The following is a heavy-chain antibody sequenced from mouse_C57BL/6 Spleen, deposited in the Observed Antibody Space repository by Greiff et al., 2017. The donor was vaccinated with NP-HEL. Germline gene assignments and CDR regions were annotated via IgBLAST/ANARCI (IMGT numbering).Heavy chain of an antibody. Sequence: VQLQQSGPELVKPGASVKMSCKASGYTFTDYNMHWVKQSHGKSLEWIGYINPNNGGTSYTQKFKGKATLTVNKSSSTAYLELRSLTSEVSAVYYCARETTARRGAMDYWGQGTSVTVSS. CDR1: GYTFTDYN. D-gene: IGHD1-2*01. CDR2: INPNNGGT. CDR3: ARETTARRGAMDY. V-gene: IGHV1-22*01. J-gene: IGHJ4*01.